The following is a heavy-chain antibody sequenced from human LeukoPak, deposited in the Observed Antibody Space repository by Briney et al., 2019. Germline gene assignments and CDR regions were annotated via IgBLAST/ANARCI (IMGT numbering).Heavy chain of an antibody. J-gene: IGHJ6*03. CDR1: GSTFSNYG. V-gene: IGHV7-4-1*02. CDR3: ARGGTGYSGPHAPDYYMDV. CDR2: INTNTGNP. D-gene: IGHD1-26*01. Sequence: ASAKVSCKTSGSTFSNYGVTWVRQAPGQGLEWMGWINTNTGNPTYAQGFTGRFVFSLDTSVSTAYLQISSLKAEDTAVYYCARGGTGYSGPHAPDYYMDVWGKGTTVTVSS.